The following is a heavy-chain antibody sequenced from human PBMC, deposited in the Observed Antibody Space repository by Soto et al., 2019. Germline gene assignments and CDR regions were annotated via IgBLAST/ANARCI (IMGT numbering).Heavy chain of an antibody. V-gene: IGHV3-30-3*01. D-gene: IGHD6-19*01. CDR2: VSDDGNNK. CDR3: ARGEPVAGTPWFDP. Sequence: QVQLVESGGGVVQPGRSLRLSCAASGFTFRNYAIQWVRQAPGKGLEWVALVSDDGNNKYYADPVKGRFTISRDNSRDTLYLEMNSPRREDTAVYYCARGEPVAGTPWFDPWGQGTLVSVSS. J-gene: IGHJ5*02. CDR1: GFTFRNYA.